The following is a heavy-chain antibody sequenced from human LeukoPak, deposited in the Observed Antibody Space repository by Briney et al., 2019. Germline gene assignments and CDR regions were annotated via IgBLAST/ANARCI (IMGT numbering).Heavy chain of an antibody. Sequence: ASVKVSCKASGYTFINYYMHWVRQAHGQGLEWMGIINPSGGTTSYAQNFQGRVTMTRDTSTSTVYMELSSLRAEDTAVYYCARDQENWNDAKNDYWGQGTLVTVSS. CDR1: GYTFINYY. CDR2: INPSGGTT. CDR3: ARDQENWNDAKNDY. D-gene: IGHD1-1*01. J-gene: IGHJ4*02. V-gene: IGHV1-46*01.